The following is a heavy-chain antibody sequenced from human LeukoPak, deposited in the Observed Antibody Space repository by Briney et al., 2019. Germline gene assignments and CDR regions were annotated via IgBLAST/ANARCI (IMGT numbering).Heavy chain of an antibody. J-gene: IGHJ4*02. CDR1: GFTFSSYS. CDR3: ARGRAVAGTGYGY. D-gene: IGHD6-19*01. Sequence: GGSLRLSCAASGFTFSSYSMNWVRQAPGKGLEWVSSISSSSSYIYYADSVKGRFTISRDNAKNSLYLQMNSLRAEDTAVYYCARGRAVAGTGYGYWGQGALVTVSS. V-gene: IGHV3-21*01. CDR2: ISSSSSYI.